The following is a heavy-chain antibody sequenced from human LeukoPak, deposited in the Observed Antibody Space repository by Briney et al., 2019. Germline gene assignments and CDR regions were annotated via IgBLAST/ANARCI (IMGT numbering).Heavy chain of an antibody. V-gene: IGHV1-69*04. D-gene: IGHD3-9*01. Sequence: ASVKVPCKASGGTFSSYAISWVRQAPGQGLEWMGRIIPILGIANYAQKFQGRVTITADKYTSTAHMELSSLRSEDTAVYYCARDRDFDWLPFDYWGQGTLVTVSS. CDR3: ARDRDFDWLPFDY. CDR2: IIPILGIA. J-gene: IGHJ4*02. CDR1: GGTFSSYA.